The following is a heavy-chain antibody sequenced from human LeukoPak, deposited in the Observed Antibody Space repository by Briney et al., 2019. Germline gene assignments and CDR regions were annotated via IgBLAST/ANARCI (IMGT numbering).Heavy chain of an antibody. Sequence: SETLSLTCTVSGGSISSSSYYWGWIRQPPGKGLEWIGRIYYSGSTYYNPSLKSRVTISVDTSKNQFSLKLSSVTAADTAVYYCARSPTIFGVVDFYYFDYWGQGTLVTVSS. CDR3: ARSPTIFGVVDFYYFDY. J-gene: IGHJ4*02. D-gene: IGHD3-3*01. V-gene: IGHV4-39*01. CDR1: GGSISSSSYY. CDR2: IYYSGST.